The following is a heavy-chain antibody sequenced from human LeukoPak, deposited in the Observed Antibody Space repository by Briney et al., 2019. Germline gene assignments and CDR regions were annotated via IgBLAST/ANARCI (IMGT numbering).Heavy chain of an antibody. Sequence: AAVTVSFKSSVYTFNIYGVNWVRQAPGQGGGGVGWIGTYKGNTNLTQKLKGRVTITTETDTRTDYIELKRQRGGDTALYYCAKDRVGAPPGDWEYLGASNCFDIWGQGTMVSVSS. CDR3: AKDRVGAPPGDWEYLGASNCFDI. CDR1: VYTFNIYG. V-gene: IGHV1-18*01. D-gene: IGHD3-16*01. CDR2: IGTYKGNT. J-gene: IGHJ3*02.